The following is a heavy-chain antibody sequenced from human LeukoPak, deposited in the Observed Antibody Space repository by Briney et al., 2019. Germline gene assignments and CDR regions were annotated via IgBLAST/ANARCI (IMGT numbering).Heavy chain of an antibody. CDR3: ARGGVRPASSDFDH. D-gene: IGHD2-2*01. CDR2: INHSGST. V-gene: IGHV4-34*01. J-gene: IGHJ4*02. Sequence: SETLSLTCAVYGGSFSGYYWSWIRQPPGKGLEWIGEINHSGSTNYNPSLTSRVTISVDTSKNQFSLKLSSVTAADTAVYYCARGGVRPASSDFDHWGQGTLVTGPS. CDR1: GGSFSGYY.